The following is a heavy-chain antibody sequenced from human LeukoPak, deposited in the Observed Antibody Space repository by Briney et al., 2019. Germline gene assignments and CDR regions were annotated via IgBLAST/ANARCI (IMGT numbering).Heavy chain of an antibody. V-gene: IGHV4-34*01. Sequence: SETLSLTCAVYGGSFSGYYWSWIRQPPGKGLEWIGEINHSGSTNYNPSLKSRVTISVDTSKNQFSLKLSSVTAADTAVYYCARAPYYDFWSGYYTGYMDVWGKGTTVSVSS. CDR3: ARAPYYDFWSGYYTGYMDV. CDR2: INHSGST. CDR1: GGSFSGYY. D-gene: IGHD3-3*01. J-gene: IGHJ6*03.